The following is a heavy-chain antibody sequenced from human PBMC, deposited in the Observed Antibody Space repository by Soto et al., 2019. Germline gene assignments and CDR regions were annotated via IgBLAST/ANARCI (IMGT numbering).Heavy chain of an antibody. D-gene: IGHD3-16*01. V-gene: IGHV2-5*02. CDR3: SHRRGMIMDV. Sequence: QITLKESGPPQVKPTQTLTLTCTFSGFSLITGGVSVAWIRQSPGKALEWLALISGDDEKRYSPSLKSRLTITKDTTKNQVVFTMTNMHPLDTATYYCSHRRGMIMDVWGQGTTVTVSS. CDR1: GFSLITGGVS. CDR2: ISGDDEK. J-gene: IGHJ6*02.